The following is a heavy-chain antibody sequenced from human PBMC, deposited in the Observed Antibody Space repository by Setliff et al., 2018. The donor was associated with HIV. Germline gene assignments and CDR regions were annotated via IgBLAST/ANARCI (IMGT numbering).Heavy chain of an antibody. Sequence: SVKVSCKASGYTFTGYYMHWVRQAPGQRPEWMGGTNPQSDIANYAQRFQGRVTITADHSTTTTYMELTSLRADDTAVYYCVRVGPWYYARSGYLASWDYWGQGTLVTVSS. D-gene: IGHD3-22*01. V-gene: IGHV1-69*10. CDR3: VRVGPWYYARSGYLASWDY. J-gene: IGHJ4*02. CDR1: GYTFTGYY. CDR2: TNPQSDIA.